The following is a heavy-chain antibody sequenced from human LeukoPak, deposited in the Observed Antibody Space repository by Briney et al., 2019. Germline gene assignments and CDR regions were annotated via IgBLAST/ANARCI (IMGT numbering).Heavy chain of an antibody. Sequence: PSETLSLTCAVYGGSFSGYYWSWIRQPPGKGLEWIGEINHSGSTNYNPSLKSRVTISVDTSKNQFSLKLSSVTAADTAVYYCARGRNWYSSSWYVYWGQGTLVTVSS. CDR2: INHSGST. CDR3: ARGRNWYSSSWYVY. V-gene: IGHV4-34*01. CDR1: GGSFSGYY. J-gene: IGHJ4*02. D-gene: IGHD6-13*01.